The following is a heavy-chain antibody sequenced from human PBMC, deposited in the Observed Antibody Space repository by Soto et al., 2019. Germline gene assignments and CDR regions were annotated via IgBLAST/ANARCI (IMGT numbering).Heavy chain of an antibody. CDR1: GFTFSSYA. CDR2: ISGSGGST. J-gene: IGHJ6*02. Sequence: GGSLRLSCAASGFTFSSYAMSWVRQAPGKGLEWVSAISGSGGSTYYADSVKGRFTISRDNSKNTLYLQMNSLRAEDTAVYYCAKDLRMYYDFWSGYPWESYYYYGMDAWGQGTTVTVSS. D-gene: IGHD3-3*01. CDR3: AKDLRMYYDFWSGYPWESYYYYGMDA. V-gene: IGHV3-23*01.